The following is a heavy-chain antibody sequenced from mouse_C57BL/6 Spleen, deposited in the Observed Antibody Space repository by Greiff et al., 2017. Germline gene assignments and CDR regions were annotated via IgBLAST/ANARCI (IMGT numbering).Heavy chain of an antibody. Sequence: EVKLEESGGGLVQPGGSMKLSCVASGFTFSNYWMNWVRQSPEKGLEWVAQIRLKSDNYATHYAESVKGRFTISRDDSKSSVYLQMNNLRAEDTGIYYCTGGIYYYGSPFDYWGQGTTLTVSS. CDR3: TGGIYYYGSPFDY. D-gene: IGHD1-1*01. CDR2: IRLKSDNYAT. CDR1: GFTFSNYW. J-gene: IGHJ2*01. V-gene: IGHV6-3*01.